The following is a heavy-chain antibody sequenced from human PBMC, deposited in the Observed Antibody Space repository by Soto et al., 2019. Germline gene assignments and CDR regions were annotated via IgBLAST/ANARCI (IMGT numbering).Heavy chain of an antibody. CDR1: GFDFRSYG. J-gene: IGHJ5*02. CDR2: ISSDGGDT. Sequence: QVNLMQSGGGVVQPGRSLRVSCAASGFDFRSYGFHWIRQAPGKGLEWVALISSDGGDTFYADSVKGRFIVSTDNSKNTLYLQMGSLRPEDAGVYYCARDRRDGYNWIDHWGQGTLVAVSA. CDR3: ARDRRDGYNWIDH. V-gene: IGHV3-30*03. D-gene: IGHD5-12*01.